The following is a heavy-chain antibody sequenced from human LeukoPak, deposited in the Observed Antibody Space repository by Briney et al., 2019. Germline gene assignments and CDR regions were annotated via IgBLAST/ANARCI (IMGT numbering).Heavy chain of an antibody. V-gene: IGHV4-59*01. CDR1: GGSISSYY. CDR2: IYYSGST. J-gene: IGHJ6*03. Sequence: SETLSLTCTVSGGSISSYYWSWIRQPPGKGLEWIGYIYYSGSTNYNPPLKSRVTISVDTSKNQFSLKLSSVTAADTAVYYCARAKGYMDVWGKGTTVTISS. CDR3: ARAKGYMDV.